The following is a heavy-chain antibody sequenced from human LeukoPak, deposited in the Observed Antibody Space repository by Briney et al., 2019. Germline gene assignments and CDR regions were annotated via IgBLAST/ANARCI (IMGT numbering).Heavy chain of an antibody. J-gene: IGHJ4*02. CDR2: ISSSSSTI. V-gene: IGHV3-48*04. CDR1: GLTFSSYS. CDR3: ARQEYGSGSYRDDY. D-gene: IGHD3-10*01. Sequence: GGSLRLSCAASGLTFSSYSMNWVRQAPGKGLEWVSYISSSSSTIYYADSVKGRFTISRDNAKNSLYLQMNSLRAEDTAVYYCARQEYGSGSYRDDYWGQGTLVTVSS.